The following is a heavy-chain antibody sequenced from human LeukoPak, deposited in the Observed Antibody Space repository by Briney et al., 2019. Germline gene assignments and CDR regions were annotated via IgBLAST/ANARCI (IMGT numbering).Heavy chain of an antibody. CDR2: MNPNSGNT. D-gene: IGHD2-21*01. J-gene: IGHJ3*02. Sequence: ASVKVSCKASGYTFTSYDINWVRQATGQGLEWMGWMNPNSGNTGYAQKFQGRVTMTRNTSISAAYMELSSLRSEDTAVYYCARGYSTPVAFDIWGQGTMVTVSS. CDR3: ARGYSTPVAFDI. V-gene: IGHV1-8*01. CDR1: GYTFTSYD.